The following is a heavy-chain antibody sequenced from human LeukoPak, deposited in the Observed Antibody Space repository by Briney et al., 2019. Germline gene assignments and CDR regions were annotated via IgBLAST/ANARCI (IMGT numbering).Heavy chain of an antibody. CDR2: IYYSGST. V-gene: IGHV4-39*01. CDR3: ARQRLGSGWQYYFDY. Sequence: SETLSLTCTVSGGSISSSSYYWGWIRQPPGKGLEWIGSIYYSGSTYYNPSLKSRVTISVDTSKNQFSLKLSSVTAADTAVYYCARQRLGSGWQYYFDYWGQGTLVTVSS. D-gene: IGHD6-19*01. J-gene: IGHJ4*02. CDR1: GGSISSSSYY.